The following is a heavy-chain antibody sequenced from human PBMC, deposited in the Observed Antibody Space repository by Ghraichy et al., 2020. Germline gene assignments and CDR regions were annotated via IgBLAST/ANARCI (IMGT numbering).Heavy chain of an antibody. V-gene: IGHV3-23*01. CDR1: EFSFSSYA. Sequence: GGSLRLSCAASEFSFSSYAMSWVRQAPGKGLDWVSCITGSGGTTNSADSMKGRFTISRDNSKNMLYLQMNSLRAEDTAVYYCARATGYSYGKSALDYWGQGTLVTVSS. D-gene: IGHD5-18*01. CDR3: ARATGYSYGKSALDY. J-gene: IGHJ4*02. CDR2: ITGSGGTT.